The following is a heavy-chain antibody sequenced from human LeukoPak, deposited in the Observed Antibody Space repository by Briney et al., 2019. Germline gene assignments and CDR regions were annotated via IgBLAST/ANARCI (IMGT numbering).Heavy chain of an antibody. D-gene: IGHD3-10*01. J-gene: IGHJ4*02. CDR2: IYTSGST. Sequence: SETLSLTCTVSGYSISSGYYWGWIRQPPGKGLEWIGRIYTSGSTSYNPSLKSRVTMSVDTSKNLFSLKLTSVTAADTAVYYCAREAGSGTYYDFDYWGQGTLVTVSS. CDR3: AREAGSGTYYDFDY. V-gene: IGHV4-38-2*02. CDR1: GYSISSGYY.